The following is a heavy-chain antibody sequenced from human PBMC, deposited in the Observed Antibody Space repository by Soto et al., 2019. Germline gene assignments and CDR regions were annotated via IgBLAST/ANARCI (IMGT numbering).Heavy chain of an antibody. CDR1: DGSVTGGGYS. CDR2: IYGSGST. V-gene: IGHV4-30-2*01. Sequence: SETLSLTCSVSDGSVTGGGYSWNWLRQPPGKGLEWIGYIYGSGSTYYNPSLKSRVTISVDRSKNQFSLKMTSVTAADTAVYYCARVLDYRPGTTDKVFRWFNPWGQGALVTVSS. J-gene: IGHJ5*02. CDR3: ARVLDYRPGTTDKVFRWFNP. D-gene: IGHD1-1*01.